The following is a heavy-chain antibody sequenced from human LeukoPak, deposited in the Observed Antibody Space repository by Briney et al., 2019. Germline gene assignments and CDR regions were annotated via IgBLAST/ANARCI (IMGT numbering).Heavy chain of an antibody. Sequence: PGGSLRLSCAASGFTVSSNYMSWVRQAPGKGLEWVSVIYSGGTTYYADSVKGRFTISRDNSKNTLYLQMNSLRAEDTAVYYCARDSSGLSYFDYGGQGTLVTVSS. CDR3: ARDSSGLSYFDY. CDR1: GFTVSSNY. V-gene: IGHV3-66*01. D-gene: IGHD3-22*01. J-gene: IGHJ4*02. CDR2: IYSGGTT.